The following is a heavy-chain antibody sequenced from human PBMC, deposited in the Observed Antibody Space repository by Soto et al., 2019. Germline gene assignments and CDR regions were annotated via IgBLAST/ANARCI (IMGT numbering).Heavy chain of an antibody. CDR2: IYYSGST. CDR1: GGSISSGGYY. V-gene: IGHV4-31*03. Sequence: PSETLSLTCTVSGGSISSGGYYWSWIRQHPGKGLEWIGYIYYSGSTYYNPSLKSRVTISVDTSKNQFSLKLSSVTAADTAVYYCARFGVNYYYGMDVWGQGTSVPVSS. J-gene: IGHJ6*02. CDR3: ARFGVNYYYGMDV. D-gene: IGHD3-10*01.